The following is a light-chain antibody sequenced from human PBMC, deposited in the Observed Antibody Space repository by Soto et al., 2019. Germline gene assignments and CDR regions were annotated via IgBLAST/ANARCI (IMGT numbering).Light chain of an antibody. V-gene: IGKV1D-12*01. J-gene: IGKJ5*01. CDR1: KGIVSW. CDR3: QQANSFTIT. CDR2: AAS. Sequence: DIQMTQSPSSVSASVGDRVTITCRASKGIVSWLEWYQPTRGKAPKLXIYAASRLQSGVPSLFSGSGAGTDFTRTISSLKHEDFATAYCQQANSFTITFGQGTRLEIK.